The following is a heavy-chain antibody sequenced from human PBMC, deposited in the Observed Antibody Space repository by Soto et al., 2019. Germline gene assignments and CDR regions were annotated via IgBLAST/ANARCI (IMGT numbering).Heavy chain of an antibody. D-gene: IGHD2-2*01. CDR2: ISSSSSTI. Sequence: GGSLRLSCAASGFTFSGYWMTWVRQAPGKRLEWVSYISSSSSTIYYADSVKGRFTISRDNAKNSLYLQMNSLRAEDTAVYYCARDGGYCSSTSCYPNWFDPWGQGTLVTVSS. CDR1: GFTFSGYW. CDR3: ARDGGYCSSTSCYPNWFDP. V-gene: IGHV3-48*01. J-gene: IGHJ5*02.